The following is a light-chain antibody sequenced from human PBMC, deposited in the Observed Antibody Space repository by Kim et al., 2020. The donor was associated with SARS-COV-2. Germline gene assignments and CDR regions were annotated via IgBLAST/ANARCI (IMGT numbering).Light chain of an antibody. V-gene: IGKV3-20*01. Sequence: SLSPGDRATLSCRASQSVSSTPLHWYQQKPGQAPRLVIYGAYSRATGIPDRFNGSGSGTDFTLTINTLEPEDYAVYYCQHYGRPATFGQGTKLEI. J-gene: IGKJ2*01. CDR2: GAY. CDR1: QSVSSTP. CDR3: QHYGRPAT.